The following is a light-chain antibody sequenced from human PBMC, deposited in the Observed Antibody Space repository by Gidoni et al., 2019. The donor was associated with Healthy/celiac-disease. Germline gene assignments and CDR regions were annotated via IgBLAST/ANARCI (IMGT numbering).Light chain of an antibody. V-gene: IGKV2-28*01. Sequence: DIVMTQSPLSLLVTPGEPASIACRSSQSLLHSNGYNYLDWYLQKPGQSPQLLINLGSNRASGVPDRFSGSGAGTDFTLKISRVEAEDVGIYYCMQALQTPLTFGQGTKVEIK. CDR3: MQALQTPLT. J-gene: IGKJ1*01. CDR1: QSLLHSNGYNY. CDR2: LGS.